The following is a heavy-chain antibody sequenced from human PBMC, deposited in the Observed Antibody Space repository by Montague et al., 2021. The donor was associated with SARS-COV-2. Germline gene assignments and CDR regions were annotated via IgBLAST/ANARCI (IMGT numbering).Heavy chain of an antibody. CDR1: GGSFSAYY. V-gene: IGHV4-34*01. CDR2: TNHSRST. J-gene: IGHJ5*02. Sequence: SETLSLTCAVYGGSFSAYYWSSILQPPGKGLEWIGETNHSRSTNYNPSLKSRVTISVDTSKNQFSLKLSSVTAADTAVYYCASLTLGYCSSNSCYSDWFDPWGQGTLVTVSS. CDR3: ASLTLGYCSSNSCYSDWFDP. D-gene: IGHD2-2*02.